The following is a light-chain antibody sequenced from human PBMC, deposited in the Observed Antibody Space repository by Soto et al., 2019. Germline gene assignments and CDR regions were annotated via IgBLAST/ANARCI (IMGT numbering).Light chain of an antibody. J-gene: IGKJ1*01. CDR2: DAS. CDR1: QSISSW. Sequence: DIQMTQSPSTLSASVGDRVTSTCRASQSISSWLAWYQQKPGKAPKLLIYDASSLESGVPSGFSGSGSGTEFTLTISSLQPDDFATYYCQQYNSYPLTFGQGTKVDIK. CDR3: QQYNSYPLT. V-gene: IGKV1-5*01.